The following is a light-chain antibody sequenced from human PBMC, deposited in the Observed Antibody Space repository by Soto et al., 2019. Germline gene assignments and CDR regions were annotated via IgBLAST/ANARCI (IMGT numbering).Light chain of an antibody. CDR1: SSDVGGYNY. J-gene: IGLJ2*01. CDR3: SSYTSSRGMV. V-gene: IGLV2-14*01. Sequence: QSVLTQPASVSGSPGQSITISCTGTSSDVGGYNYVSWYQQHPGKAPKLMIYDVSNRPSGVSNRFSGSKSGNTASLTISGLQAEDEADYYCSSYTSSRGMVFGGGTKLTVL. CDR2: DVS.